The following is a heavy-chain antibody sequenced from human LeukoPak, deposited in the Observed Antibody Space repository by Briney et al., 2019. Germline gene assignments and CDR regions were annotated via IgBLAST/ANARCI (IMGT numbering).Heavy chain of an antibody. CDR3: ARVGSDSLGYKYYFEY. CDR1: GGSISSYY. V-gene: IGHV4-59*08. D-gene: IGHD5-12*01. J-gene: IGHJ4*02. Sequence: SETLSLTCTVSGGSISSYYWSWIRQPPGKGLEWIGYISYSGSTNYNPSLKSRVTISVDTSKNQFSLRLSSVTAADTAVYYCARVGSDSLGYKYYFEYWGQGTLVTVSS. CDR2: ISYSGST.